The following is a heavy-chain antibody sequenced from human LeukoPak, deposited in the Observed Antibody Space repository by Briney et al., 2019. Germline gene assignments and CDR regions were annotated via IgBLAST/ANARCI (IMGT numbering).Heavy chain of an antibody. CDR1: SGSFSGNY. D-gene: IGHD6-6*01. V-gene: IGHV4-34*01. Sequence: SETLSLTCDVYSGSFSGNYWSLIRQPPGKGLEWIGEINHSGSTNYNPSLKSRVTLSVDTSKNQVSLKLTSVSAADTAVYYCALRNGHSSSSGDYWGQGTLVTVSS. CDR3: ALRNGHSSSSGDY. J-gene: IGHJ4*02. CDR2: INHSGST.